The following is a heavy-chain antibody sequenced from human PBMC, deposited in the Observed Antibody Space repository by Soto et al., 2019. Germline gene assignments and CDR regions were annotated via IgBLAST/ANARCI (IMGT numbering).Heavy chain of an antibody. CDR2: FDPEEGET. CDR3: ATDTSAQGSVGYYYGMDV. V-gene: IGHV1-24*01. D-gene: IGHD3-10*01. CDR1: GYTLTELS. Sequence: QVQLVQSGAEVKKPGASVKVSCKVSGYTLTELSMHWVRQAPGKGLEWMGGFDPEEGETIYAQKFQGRVTMTEDTSTDTAYMELSSLRSEDTAVYYCATDTSAQGSVGYYYGMDVWGQGTTVTVSS. J-gene: IGHJ6*02.